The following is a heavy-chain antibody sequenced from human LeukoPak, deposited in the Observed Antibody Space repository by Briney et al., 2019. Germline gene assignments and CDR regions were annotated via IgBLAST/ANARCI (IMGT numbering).Heavy chain of an antibody. D-gene: IGHD6-6*01. J-gene: IGHJ5*02. CDR1: GGSISSGDYY. Sequence: SETLSLTCTVSGGSISSGDYYWSWIRQPPGKGLEWIGYIYYSGSTYYNPSLKSRVTISVDTSKNQFSLKLSSVTAADTAVYYCARGLSRARGAYWFDPWGQGTLDTVSS. V-gene: IGHV4-30-4*02. CDR2: IYYSGST. CDR3: ARGLSRARGAYWFDP.